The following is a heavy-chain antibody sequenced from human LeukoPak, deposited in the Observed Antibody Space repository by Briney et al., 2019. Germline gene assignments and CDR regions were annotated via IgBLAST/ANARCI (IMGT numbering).Heavy chain of an antibody. Sequence: SETLSLTCTVSGGSISSYYWSWIRQPPGKGLEWIGYIYYSGSTNYNPSLKSRVTMSVDTSKNQFSLKLSSVTAADTAVYYCARDPGYGYGNYMDVWGKGTTVTVSS. CDR2: IYYSGST. CDR3: ARDPGYGYGNYMDV. CDR1: GGSISSYY. V-gene: IGHV4-59*12. D-gene: IGHD5-18*01. J-gene: IGHJ6*03.